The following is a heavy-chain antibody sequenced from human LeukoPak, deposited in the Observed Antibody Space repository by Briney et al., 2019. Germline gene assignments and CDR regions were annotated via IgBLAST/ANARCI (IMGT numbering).Heavy chain of an antibody. CDR2: ISAYNGNT. CDR3: ARDIPRVYYYDSSGYSDY. D-gene: IGHD3-22*01. J-gene: IGHJ4*02. V-gene: IGHV1-18*01. CDR1: GYTFTSYG. Sequence: ASVKVSCKASGYTFTSYGISWVRQAPGQGLEWMGWISAYNGNTNYAQKLQGRVTMTTDTSTSTAYMELRSLRSDDTAVYYCARDIPRVYYYDSSGYSDYWGQGTLVTVSS.